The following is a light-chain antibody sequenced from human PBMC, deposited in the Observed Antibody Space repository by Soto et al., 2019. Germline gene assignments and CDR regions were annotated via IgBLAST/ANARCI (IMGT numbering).Light chain of an antibody. Sequence: EIVLTQSTATLSVSPGERATLSCRASQSMNTLLAWYQQKPGQAPRLLIYRASTRATGIPDRFSGSGSGTEFTLTISSLQSEDFAVYYCQQYHDWPITFGQGTRLEI. V-gene: IGKV3-15*01. J-gene: IGKJ5*01. CDR3: QQYHDWPIT. CDR1: QSMNTL. CDR2: RAS.